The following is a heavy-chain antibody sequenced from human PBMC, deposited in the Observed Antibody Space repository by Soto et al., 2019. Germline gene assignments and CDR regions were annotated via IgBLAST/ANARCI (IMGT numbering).Heavy chain of an antibody. Sequence: GGAARLSSAASVFNFSSYSMNWVGQAPGKGLEWVSSISSSSSYIYYADSVKGRFTISRDNAKNSLYLQMNSLRAEDTAVYYCARDYYDSCGYTNDDWGQGTPVTVSS. D-gene: IGHD3-22*01. V-gene: IGHV3-21*01. J-gene: IGHJ4*02. CDR3: ARDYYDSCGYTNDD. CDR1: VFNFSSYS. CDR2: ISSSSSYI.